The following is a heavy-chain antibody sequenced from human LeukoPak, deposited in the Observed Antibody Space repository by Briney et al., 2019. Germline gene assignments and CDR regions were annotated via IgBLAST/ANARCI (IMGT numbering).Heavy chain of an antibody. Sequence: GSLRLSCAASGFTLSSYWMSWVRQAPGKGLEWVANIKQDGSEKYYVDSVKGRFTISRDNAKNSLYLQMNSLRAEDTAVYYCARELLYYYGMDVWGQGTTVTVSS. J-gene: IGHJ6*02. D-gene: IGHD2-21*02. CDR2: IKQDGSEK. V-gene: IGHV3-7*01. CDR1: GFTLSSYW. CDR3: ARELLYYYGMDV.